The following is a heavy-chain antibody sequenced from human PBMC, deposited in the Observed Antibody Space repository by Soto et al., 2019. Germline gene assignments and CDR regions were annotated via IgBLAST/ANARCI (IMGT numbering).Heavy chain of an antibody. J-gene: IGHJ4*02. Sequence: PAETLSPTCTVSGDSCGFISSSSYHWGWIRQPPGKGLEWIGNIYYSGSTYYNPSLKSRVTISGDTSKNQFSLRLTSVTAADTAVYYCARHPPYGPLDYWGQGTLVTVSS. CDR3: ARHPPYGPLDY. V-gene: IGHV4-39*01. D-gene: IGHD4-17*01. CDR1: GDSCGFISSSSYH. CDR2: IYYSGST.